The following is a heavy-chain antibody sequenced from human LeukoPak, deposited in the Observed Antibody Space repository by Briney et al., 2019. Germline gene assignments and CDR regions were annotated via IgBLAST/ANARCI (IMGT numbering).Heavy chain of an antibody. V-gene: IGHV3-23*01. Sequence: QPGGSLRLSCAASGFTFSSYAMSWVRQAPGKGLEWVSAISGSGGSTYYADSVKGRFTISRDNSKNTLYLQMNSLRAEDTAVYYCAQTLYSSGWVLDYWGQGTLVTVSS. J-gene: IGHJ4*02. CDR2: ISGSGGST. CDR3: AQTLYSSGWVLDY. D-gene: IGHD6-19*01. CDR1: GFTFSSYA.